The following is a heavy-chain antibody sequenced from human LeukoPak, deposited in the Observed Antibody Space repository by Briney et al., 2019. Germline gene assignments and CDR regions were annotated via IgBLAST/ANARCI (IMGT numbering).Heavy chain of an antibody. Sequence: GESLKISCQGSGYSFISYWIHWARQMPGKGLESMGIIHPGNSENTYSPSFQGQVTMSVDKSINTAYLQWSSLKASDTAMYYCARRLSSIAASAANDYWGQGTLVTVSS. D-gene: IGHD6-13*01. CDR2: IHPGNSEN. V-gene: IGHV5-51*01. CDR1: GYSFISYW. J-gene: IGHJ4*02. CDR3: ARRLSSIAASAANDY.